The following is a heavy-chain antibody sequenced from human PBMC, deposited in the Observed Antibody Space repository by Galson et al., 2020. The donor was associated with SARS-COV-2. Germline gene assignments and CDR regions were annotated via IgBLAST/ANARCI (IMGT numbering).Heavy chain of an antibody. CDR2: IWYDGSNT. D-gene: IGHD3-22*01. CDR3: ARDGSRYDSSGYYYPTYYYYGMDV. J-gene: IGHJ6*02. V-gene: IGHV3-33*01. Sequence: GGSLRLSCAASGFTFSSYGMHWVRQAPGKGLEWVAVIWYDGSNTYYADSVKGRFTISRDNSKNTLYLPMNSLRAEDTAVYYCARDGSRYDSSGYYYPTYYYYGMDVWGQGTTVTVSS. CDR1: GFTFSSYG.